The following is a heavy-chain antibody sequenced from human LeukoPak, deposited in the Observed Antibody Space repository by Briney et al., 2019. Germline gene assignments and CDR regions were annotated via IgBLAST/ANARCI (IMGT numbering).Heavy chain of an antibody. V-gene: IGHV3-23*01. CDR1: GFTFSSYA. J-gene: IGHJ6*02. CDR3: AKDARSKGYGDYWDYYYGMDV. D-gene: IGHD4-17*01. CDR2: ISGSGGST. Sequence: GGSLRLSCAASGFTFSSYAMSWVRQAPGKGLEWVSAISGSGGSTYYADSVKGRFTISRDNSKNTLYPQMNSLRAEDTAVYYCAKDARSKGYGDYWDYYYGMDVWGQGTTVTVSS.